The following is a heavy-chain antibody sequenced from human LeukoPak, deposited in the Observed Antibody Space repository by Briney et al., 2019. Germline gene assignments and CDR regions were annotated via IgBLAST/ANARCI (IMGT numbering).Heavy chain of an antibody. J-gene: IGHJ4*02. CDR2: IYPGDSDT. V-gene: IGHV5-51*01. D-gene: IGHD3-22*01. Sequence: LGESLKISCKGSGYTFTSYWIGWVRQMPGKGLEWMGIIYPGDSDTRYSPSFQGQVTISADKSISTAYLQWSSLKASDTAMYYCARRDYYDSSGYYYLDYWGQGTLVTVSS. CDR1: GYTFTSYW. CDR3: ARRDYYDSSGYYYLDY.